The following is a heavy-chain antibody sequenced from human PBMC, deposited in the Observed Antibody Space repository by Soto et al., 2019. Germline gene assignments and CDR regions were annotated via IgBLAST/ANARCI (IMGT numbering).Heavy chain of an antibody. Sequence: PGGSLRLSCAASGFTFSGYAMSWVRQAPGKGLEWVSAISGSGGSTYYADSVKGRFTISRDNSKNAAYLQMSSLRPEDTAVYYCVKGEYYYDGSAYYPFDYWGQGRMVTVSS. CDR1: GFTFSGYA. J-gene: IGHJ4*02. CDR3: VKGEYYYDGSAYYPFDY. V-gene: IGHV3-23*01. CDR2: ISGSGGST. D-gene: IGHD3-22*01.